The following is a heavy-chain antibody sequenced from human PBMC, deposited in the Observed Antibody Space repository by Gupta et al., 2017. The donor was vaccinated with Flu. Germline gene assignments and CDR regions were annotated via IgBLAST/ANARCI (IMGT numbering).Heavy chain of an antibody. CDR2: IPGSGGGT. V-gene: IGHV3-23*01. CDR3: AKTGQLDY. D-gene: IGHD6-13*01. Sequence: ASGFTVSINAMSWVRQAPGKGLEWVSTIPGSGGGTHYADSVRGRFTISKDNAKDTLHLQMHSLRAEDTAIYYCAKTGQLDYWGQGTQVTVSS. CDR1: GFTVSINA. J-gene: IGHJ4*02.